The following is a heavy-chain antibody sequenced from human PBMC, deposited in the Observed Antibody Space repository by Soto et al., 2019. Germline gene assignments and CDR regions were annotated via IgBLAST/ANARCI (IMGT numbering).Heavy chain of an antibody. CDR1: GYTFANYG. J-gene: IGHJ6*02. V-gene: IGHV1-18*01. CDR2: ISGRNGNT. D-gene: IGHD3-16*01. Sequence: QVQLVQSGGEVKKPGASVKVSCKASGYTFANYGISWVRQAPGQGLEWMAWISGRNGNTNYAQRFQGRVTLTSDTSTSTVYMELRSLKSDDTAVYYCARDLWMAGTYNGMDVWGQGTTVTVSS. CDR3: ARDLWMAGTYNGMDV.